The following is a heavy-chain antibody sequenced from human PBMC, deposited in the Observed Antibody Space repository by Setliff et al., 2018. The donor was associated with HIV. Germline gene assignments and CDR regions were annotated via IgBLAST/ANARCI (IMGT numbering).Heavy chain of an antibody. CDR2: IYYSGST. V-gene: IGHV4-59*08. Sequence: PSETLSLTCTVSGGSISSYYWSWIRQPPGKGLEWIGYIYYSGSTNYNPSLKSRVTISVDTSKNQFSLKLTSVTAADTAIYFCARSCQSGRSDWYFDLWGRGTLVTVSS. CDR3: ARSCQSGRSDWYFDL. D-gene: IGHD2-15*01. CDR1: GGSISSYY. J-gene: IGHJ2*01.